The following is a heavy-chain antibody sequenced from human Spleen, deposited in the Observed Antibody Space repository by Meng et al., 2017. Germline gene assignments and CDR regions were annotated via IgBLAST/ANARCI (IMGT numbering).Heavy chain of an antibody. D-gene: IGHD6-6*01. CDR1: GGSISSTNW. V-gene: IGHV4-4*03. J-gene: IGHJ4*02. Sequence: VELPGAGPGLGKPPETLALPCAVSGGSISSTNWWSWVRQPPGKGLEWIGEIYHSGNTTYNPSLKSRVTISVDKSKNQFSLKLSSVTAADTAVYYCARGLLLAALRNWGQGTLVTVSS. CDR3: ARGLLLAALRN. CDR2: IYHSGNT.